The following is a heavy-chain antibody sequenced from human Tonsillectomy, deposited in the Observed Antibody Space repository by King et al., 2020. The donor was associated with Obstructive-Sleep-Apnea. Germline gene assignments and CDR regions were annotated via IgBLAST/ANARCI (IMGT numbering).Heavy chain of an antibody. CDR3: ARDTDGGWGD. Sequence: QLVQSGGDLVQPEGSLRLSCAASGFIVSTYYIGWVRQAPGKGLQWVSLIAAGDNTHYADSVKGRFTISRHNSKNTLYLQMTSLRTEDTAVYYCARDTDGGWGDWGQGTLVTVSA. V-gene: IGHV3-53*04. CDR2: IAAGDNT. J-gene: IGHJ4*02. D-gene: IGHD6-19*01. CDR1: GFIVSTYY.